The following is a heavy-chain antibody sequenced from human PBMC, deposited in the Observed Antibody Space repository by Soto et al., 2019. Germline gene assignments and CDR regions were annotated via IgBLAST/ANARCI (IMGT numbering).Heavy chain of an antibody. D-gene: IGHD3-10*01. CDR3: AKARRGPKAFDI. CDR1: GFTFSSYA. CDR2: ISGRGGST. Sequence: EVQLLDSGGGLVQPGGSLRLSCAASGFTFSSYAMSWVRQAPGKGLDWVSAISGRGGSTYYADSVKARFTISRDNSKTTLYLQMNSRRAESTAVYYCAKARRGPKAFDIWGQGTMFTVSS. V-gene: IGHV3-23*01. J-gene: IGHJ3*02.